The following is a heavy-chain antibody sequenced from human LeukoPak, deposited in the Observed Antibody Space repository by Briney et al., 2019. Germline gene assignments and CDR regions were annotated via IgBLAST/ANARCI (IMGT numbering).Heavy chain of an antibody. Sequence: GGSLRLSCAASGFTFSSYAMSWVRQAPGKGLGWVSAISGSGGSTYYADSVKGRFTISRDNSKNTLYLQMNSLRAEDTAVYYCARDDYSNPDYWGQGTLVTVSS. CDR2: ISGSGGST. D-gene: IGHD4-11*01. V-gene: IGHV3-23*01. CDR1: GFTFSSYA. CDR3: ARDDYSNPDY. J-gene: IGHJ4*02.